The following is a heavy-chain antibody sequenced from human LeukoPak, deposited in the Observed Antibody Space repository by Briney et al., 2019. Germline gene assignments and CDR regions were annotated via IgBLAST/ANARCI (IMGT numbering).Heavy chain of an antibody. D-gene: IGHD5-18*01. CDR2: IYYSGST. Sequence: KTSETLSLTCTVAGGSISSSSYYRGWIRQPPGKGLEWIGSIYYSGSTYYNPSLKSRVTISVDTSKNQFSLRLTSVTAADTAVYYCARHIAMGSPLHYWGHGTLVTVSS. CDR1: GGSISSSSYY. J-gene: IGHJ4*01. V-gene: IGHV4-39*01. CDR3: ARHIAMGSPLHY.